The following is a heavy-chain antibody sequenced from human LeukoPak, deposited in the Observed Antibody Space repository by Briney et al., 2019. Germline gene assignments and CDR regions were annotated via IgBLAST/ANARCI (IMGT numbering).Heavy chain of an antibody. D-gene: IGHD2-2*01. CDR2: IYTSGST. V-gene: IGHV4-4*07. CDR3: ARDGIVVVPAATPTTGMDV. Sequence: PSETLSLTCTVSGGSISSYYWSWIRQPAGKGLEWIGRIYTSGSTNYNPSLKRRVTMSVDTSKNQFSLKLSSVTAADTAVYYCARDGIVVVPAATPTTGMDVWGQGTTVTVSS. J-gene: IGHJ6*02. CDR1: GGSISSYY.